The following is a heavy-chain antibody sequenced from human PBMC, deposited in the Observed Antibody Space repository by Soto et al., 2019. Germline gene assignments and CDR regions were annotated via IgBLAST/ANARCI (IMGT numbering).Heavy chain of an antibody. D-gene: IGHD3-22*01. V-gene: IGHV4-31*03. CDR2: IYYSGST. CDR3: ARRDRSGYSYWLDT. CDR1: GGSISSGGYY. Sequence: PSETLSLTCTVSGGSISSGGYYWSWIRQHPGKGLEWIGYIYYSGSTYYNPSLKSRLTISVDRSKSQFSLNLSSVTAADTAVYYCARRDRSGYSYWLDTWGQGTLVTVSS. J-gene: IGHJ5*02.